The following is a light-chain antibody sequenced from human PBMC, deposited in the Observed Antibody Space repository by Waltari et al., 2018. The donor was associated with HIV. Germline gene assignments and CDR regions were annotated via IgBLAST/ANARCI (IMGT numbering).Light chain of an antibody. CDR1: SSDVGGYNY. V-gene: IGLV2-14*01. J-gene: IGLJ2*01. Sequence: QSALTQPASVSRSPGQSTTISCTGTSSDVGGYNYVSWSQQHPGKAPKLMIYEVSNRPSGVSNRFSGSKSGNTASLTISGLQAEDEADYYCSSYTSSSTLVVFGGGTKLTVL. CDR3: SSYTSSSTLVV. CDR2: EVS.